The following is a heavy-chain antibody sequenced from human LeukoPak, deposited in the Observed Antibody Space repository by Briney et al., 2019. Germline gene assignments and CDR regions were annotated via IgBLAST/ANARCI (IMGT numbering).Heavy chain of an antibody. V-gene: IGHV4-59*12. J-gene: IGHJ4*02. CDR1: GGSFSGYY. CDR2: IYYSGST. Sequence: SETLSLTCAVYGGSFSGYYWSWIRQPPGKELEWIGYIYYSGSTNYNPSLKSRVTISVDKSKNQFSLKLSSVTAADTAVYYCAVGDSSRWYFDYWGQGTLVTVSS. CDR3: AVGDSSRWYFDY. D-gene: IGHD6-13*01.